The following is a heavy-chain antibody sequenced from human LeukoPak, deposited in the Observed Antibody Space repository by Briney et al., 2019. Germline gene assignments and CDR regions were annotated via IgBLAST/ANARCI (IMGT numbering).Heavy chain of an antibody. CDR3: AKGNGYYGSGTYGMDG. J-gene: IGHJ6*02. D-gene: IGHD3-10*01. V-gene: IGHV3-23*01. CDR2: ISGGGAST. CDR1: GLTFNAFG. Sequence: PGGSLRLSCAAPGLTFNAFGMNWVRQAPGKGLGWVSAISGGGASTYYAESVKGRFTIARDKSKNTLHLQMNSLRDEDTAVYYCAKGNGYYGSGTYGMDGWGQGTTVTVSS.